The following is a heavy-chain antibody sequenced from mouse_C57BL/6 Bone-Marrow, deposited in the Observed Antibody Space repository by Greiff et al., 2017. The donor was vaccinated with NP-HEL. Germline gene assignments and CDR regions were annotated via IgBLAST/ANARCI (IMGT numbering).Heavy chain of an antibody. CDR1: GYTFTDYY. CDR2: INPYNGGT. Sequence: VQLKESGPVLVKPGASVKMSCKASGYTFTDYYMNWVKQSHGKSLEWIGVINPYNGGTSYNQKFKGKATLTVDKSSSTAYMELNSLTSEDSAVYYCAREGGYGRGYFDVWGTGTTVTVSS. CDR3: AREGGYGRGYFDV. D-gene: IGHD1-1*01. V-gene: IGHV1-19*01. J-gene: IGHJ1*03.